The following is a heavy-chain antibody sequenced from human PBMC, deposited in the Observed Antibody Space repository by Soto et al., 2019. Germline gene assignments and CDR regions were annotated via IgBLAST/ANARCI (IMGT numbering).Heavy chain of an antibody. CDR1: GGTFSSYA. CDR2: IIPIFGTA. Sequence: VASVKVSCKASGGTFSSYAISWVRQAPGQGLEWMGGIIPIFGTANYAQKFQGRVTITADESTSTAYMELSSLRSEDTAVYYCARHMITFGGVIAHFDYWGQGTLVTVSS. V-gene: IGHV1-69*13. J-gene: IGHJ4*02. CDR3: ARHMITFGGVIAHFDY. D-gene: IGHD3-16*02.